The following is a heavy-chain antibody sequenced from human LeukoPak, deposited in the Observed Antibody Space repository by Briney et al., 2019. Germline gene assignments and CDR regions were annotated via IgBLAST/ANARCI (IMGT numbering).Heavy chain of an antibody. CDR1: GGSISSSSYY. J-gene: IGHJ4*02. CDR2: LYYSGST. CDR3: ARGPDIVVVLAATGPFDY. V-gene: IGHV4-39*07. D-gene: IGHD2-15*01. Sequence: SETLSLTCTVSGGSISSSSYYWGWIRQPPGKGLEWIGSLYYSGSTYYNPSLKSRVTISVDTSKNQFSLKLSSVTAADTAVYYCARGPDIVVVLAATGPFDYWGQGTLVTVSS.